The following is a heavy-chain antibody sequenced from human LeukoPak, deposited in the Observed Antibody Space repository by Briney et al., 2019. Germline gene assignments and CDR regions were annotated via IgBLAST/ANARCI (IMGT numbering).Heavy chain of an antibody. D-gene: IGHD4-17*01. Sequence: PSETLSLTCAVSGGSISSGGYSWSWIRQPPGKGLEWIGYIYHSGSTYYNPSLKSRVTISVDRSKNQFSLKLSSVTAADTAVYYCARGGRDYAPLVDYWGQGTLVTVSS. CDR2: IYHSGST. J-gene: IGHJ4*02. V-gene: IGHV4-30-2*01. CDR1: GGSISSGGYS. CDR3: ARGGRDYAPLVDY.